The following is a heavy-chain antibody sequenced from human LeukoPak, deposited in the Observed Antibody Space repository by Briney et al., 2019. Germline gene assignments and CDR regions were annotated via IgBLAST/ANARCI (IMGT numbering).Heavy chain of an antibody. D-gene: IGHD3-22*01. CDR3: ARTYYYDSSGYYRRFYYFDY. V-gene: IGHV4-59*01. CDR1: GGSISSYY. Sequence: SETLSLTCTVSGGSISSYYWSWIRQPPGKGLEWIGYIYYSGSTNYNPSLKSRVTISVDTSKNQFSLKLSSVTAADTAVYYCARTYYYDSSGYYRRFYYFDYWGQGTLVTVSS. CDR2: IYYSGST. J-gene: IGHJ4*02.